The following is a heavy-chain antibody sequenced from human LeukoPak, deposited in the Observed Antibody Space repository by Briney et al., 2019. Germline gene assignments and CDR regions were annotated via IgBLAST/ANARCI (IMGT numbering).Heavy chain of an antibody. CDR2: ISSSGSTI. CDR3: AKGSGSYLSPLYYFDY. Sequence: GGSLRLSCAASGFTFSSYEMNWVRQAPGKGLEWVSYISSSGSTIYYADSVKGRFTISRDNAKNSLYLQMNSLRAEDTAVYYCAKGSGSYLSPLYYFDYWGQGTLVTVSS. J-gene: IGHJ4*02. CDR1: GFTFSSYE. V-gene: IGHV3-48*03. D-gene: IGHD1-26*01.